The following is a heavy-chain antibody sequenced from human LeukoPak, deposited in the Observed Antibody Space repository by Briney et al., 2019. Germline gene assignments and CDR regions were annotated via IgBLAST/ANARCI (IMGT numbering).Heavy chain of an antibody. CDR2: ISAYNGNT. D-gene: IGHD2-2*01. CDR3: ARTIVVVPAANRGWFDP. Sequence: ASVKVSFKASGYTFTSYGISWVRQAPGQGLEWMGWISAYNGNTNYAQKLQGRVTMTTDTSTSTAYMELRSLRSDDTAVYYCARTIVVVPAANRGWFDPWGQGTLVTVSS. V-gene: IGHV1-18*01. CDR1: GYTFTSYG. J-gene: IGHJ5*02.